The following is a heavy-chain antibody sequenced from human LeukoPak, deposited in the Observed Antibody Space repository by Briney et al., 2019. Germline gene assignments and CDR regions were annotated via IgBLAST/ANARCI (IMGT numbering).Heavy chain of an antibody. CDR3: AREGYSAYGLDY. Sequence: GGSLKVFCLAYGFSFNSYNLSLVGEAPGEGLEWVSSISSSTYIYYADSVKGRFTISRDNAKNSLDLQMDSLRVEDTAIYYCAREGYSAYGLDYWGQGTLVTVSS. D-gene: IGHD5-12*01. CDR1: GFSFNSYN. V-gene: IGHV3-21*01. CDR2: ISSSTYI. J-gene: IGHJ4*02.